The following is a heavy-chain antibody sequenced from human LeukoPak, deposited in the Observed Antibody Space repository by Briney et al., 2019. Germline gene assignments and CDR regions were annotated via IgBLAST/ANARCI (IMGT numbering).Heavy chain of an antibody. Sequence: PGGSLRLSCAASGFTFSSYAMSWVRQAPGKGLEWVSAISGSGGSTYYAASVKGRFTISRDNSKNTLYLQMNSLRAEDTAVYYCAKLGRGPESAFDIWGQGTMVTVSS. CDR3: AKLGRGPESAFDI. CDR1: GFTFSSYA. V-gene: IGHV3-23*01. J-gene: IGHJ3*02. CDR2: ISGSGGST. D-gene: IGHD5-12*01.